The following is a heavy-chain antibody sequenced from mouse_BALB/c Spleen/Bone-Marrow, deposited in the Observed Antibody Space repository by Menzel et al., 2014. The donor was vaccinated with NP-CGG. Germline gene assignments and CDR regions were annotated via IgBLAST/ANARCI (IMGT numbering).Heavy chain of an antibody. CDR1: GFTFTDYY. CDR2: IRNKANGYTT. V-gene: IGHV7-3*02. D-gene: IGHD2-2*01. CDR3: ARYGYDYFGY. J-gene: IGHJ2*01. Sequence: EVKLVESGGGLVQPGGSLRLSCATSGFTFTDYYMSWVRQPPGKALEWLGFIRNKANGYTTEYSASVKGRFTISRDNSQSILYLQMNTLRAEDSATYYCARYGYDYFGYWGQGTTLTVSS.